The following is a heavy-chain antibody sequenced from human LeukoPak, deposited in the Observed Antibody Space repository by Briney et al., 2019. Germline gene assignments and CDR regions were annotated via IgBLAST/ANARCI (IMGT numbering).Heavy chain of an antibody. J-gene: IGHJ6*03. Sequence: ASVKVSCKASGYTFTSYGISWVRQAPGQGLEWMGWISVYNGNTNYAQKLQGRVTMTTDTSTSTAYMELRSLRSDDTAVYYCARVGTLVNYYYYYYYMDVWGKGTTVTVSS. CDR1: GYTFTSYG. D-gene: IGHD3-9*01. CDR2: ISVYNGNT. CDR3: ARVGTLVNYYYYYYYMDV. V-gene: IGHV1-18*01.